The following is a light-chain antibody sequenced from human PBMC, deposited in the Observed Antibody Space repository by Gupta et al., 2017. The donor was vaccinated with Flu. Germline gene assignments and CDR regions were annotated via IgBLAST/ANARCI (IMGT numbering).Light chain of an antibody. V-gene: IGLV2-23*01. Sequence: HSALTQTASVSGSPGQSLTISCAGTSRSVGGYNLVSWYQQLPGQAPKLLIYEDTERPSGVSDRFSAYKSGDTASLTISGLQAEDEGDYYCCSYTGSVIFGGGTKVTVL. J-gene: IGLJ2*01. CDR3: CSYTGSVI. CDR2: EDT. CDR1: SRSVGGYNL.